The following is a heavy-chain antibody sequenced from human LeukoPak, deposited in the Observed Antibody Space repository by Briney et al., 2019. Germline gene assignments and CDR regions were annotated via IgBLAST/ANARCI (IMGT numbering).Heavy chain of an antibody. CDR3: TRRRSGDSGGDFDY. J-gene: IGHJ4*02. Sequence: GGPLRLSCAASGFTFSVSAIHWVRQASGKGLEWVGHIRRKRYNYVTLYAASVTDRFTISRQDSRNSAYLQMNSLQNEDMAVYFCTRRRSGDSGGDFDYWGQGTLVTVSS. CDR2: IRRKRYNYVT. V-gene: IGHV3-73*01. CDR1: GFTFSVSA. D-gene: IGHD4-17*01.